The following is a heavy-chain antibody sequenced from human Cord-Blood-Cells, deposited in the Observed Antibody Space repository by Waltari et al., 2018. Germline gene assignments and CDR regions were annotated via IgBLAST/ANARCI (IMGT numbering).Heavy chain of an antibody. CDR1: GGSFSGYY. J-gene: IGHJ4*02. Sequence: QVQLQQWGAGLLKPSETLSLTCAVYGGSFSGYYCSWIRQPPGKGLEWIGEINHSGSTNYNPSLKSRVTISVDTSKNQFSLKLSSVTAADTAVYYCARGLWQWLAIDYWGQGTLVTVSS. CDR3: ARGLWQWLAIDY. D-gene: IGHD6-19*01. V-gene: IGHV4-34*01. CDR2: INHSGST.